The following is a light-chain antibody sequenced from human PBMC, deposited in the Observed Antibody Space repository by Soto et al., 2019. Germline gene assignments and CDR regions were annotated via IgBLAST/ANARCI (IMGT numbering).Light chain of an antibody. CDR2: YDN. CDR3: QGWDSSSDHVV. J-gene: IGLJ2*01. Sequence: SYELTQPPSVSVAPGKTARITCGGNNIGSKSVHWYQQKPGRAPVLVIYYDNDRPSGIPERFSGSNSGNTATLTISRVDAGDEADYYCQGWDSSSDHVVFGGGTKLTVL. CDR1: NIGSKS. V-gene: IGLV3-21*04.